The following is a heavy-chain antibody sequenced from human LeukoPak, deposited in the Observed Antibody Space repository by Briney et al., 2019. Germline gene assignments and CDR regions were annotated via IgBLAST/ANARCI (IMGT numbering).Heavy chain of an antibody. J-gene: IGHJ3*02. Sequence: PSETLSLTCAVSGYSISSSNWWGWIRQRPGKGLEWIGYIYYSGSTYYNPSLKSRVTMSVDTSKNQFSLKLSSVTAADTAVYYCARVTRRAYDILTGYYDAFDIWGQGTMVTVSS. CDR2: IYYSGST. CDR1: GYSISSSNW. CDR3: ARVTRRAYDILTGYYDAFDI. V-gene: IGHV4-28*03. D-gene: IGHD3-9*01.